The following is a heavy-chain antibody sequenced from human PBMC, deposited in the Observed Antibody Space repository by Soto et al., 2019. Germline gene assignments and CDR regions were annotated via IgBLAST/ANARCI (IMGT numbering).Heavy chain of an antibody. CDR3: ARYQYDRSGHDDEQ. J-gene: IGHJ1*01. V-gene: IGHV4-38-2*02. CDR2: IYHRAAT. Sequence: SETLSLTCTVSGYSINRGYYWGWIRQAPGKGLEWIGSIYHRAATYYTPSLKTRATISLDTSNNQFTLRLTSVTVADTAIYYCARYQYDRSGHDDEQWGQGTVVTVYS. CDR1: GYSINRGYY. D-gene: IGHD3-22*01.